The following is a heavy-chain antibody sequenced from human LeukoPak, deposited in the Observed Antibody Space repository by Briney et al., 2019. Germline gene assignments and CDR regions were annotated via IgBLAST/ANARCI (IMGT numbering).Heavy chain of an antibody. Sequence: PSETLSLTCAVSGGSISSSNWWSWVRQPPGKGLEWIGEIYHSGSTNYNPSLKSRVTISVDTSKNQFSLKLSSVTAADTAVYYCARVYVWGSPFDYWGQGTLVTVSS. CDR3: ARVYVWGSPFDY. D-gene: IGHD3-16*01. J-gene: IGHJ4*02. CDR2: IYHSGST. V-gene: IGHV4-4*02. CDR1: GGSISSSNW.